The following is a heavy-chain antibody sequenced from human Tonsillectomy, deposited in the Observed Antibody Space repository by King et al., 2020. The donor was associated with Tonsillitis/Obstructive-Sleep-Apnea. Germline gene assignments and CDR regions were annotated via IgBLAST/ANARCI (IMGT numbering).Heavy chain of an antibody. Sequence: QLQESGPGLVKPSETLSLTCTVSGGSISSSSYYWGWIRQPPGKGLEWIGSIYYSGSTYYNPSLKSRVTISVDTPKNQFSLKLGSVTAADTAVYYCARRATVLVTVTTRYFDYWGQGTLVTVSS. CDR3: ARRATVLVTVTTRYFDY. D-gene: IGHD4-17*01. V-gene: IGHV4-39*01. CDR1: GGSISSSSYY. J-gene: IGHJ4*02. CDR2: IYYSGST.